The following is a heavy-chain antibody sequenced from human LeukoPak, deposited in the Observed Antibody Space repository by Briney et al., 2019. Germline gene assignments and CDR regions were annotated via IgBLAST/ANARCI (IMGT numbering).Heavy chain of an antibody. CDR1: GFTFSSYG. J-gene: IGHJ4*02. V-gene: IGHV3-21*01. CDR3: ARESYYYGSGSYYGGHLTTDY. CDR2: ISSSSSYI. D-gene: IGHD3-10*01. Sequence: PGGSLRLSCAASGFTFSSYGMNWVRQAPGKGLEWVSSISSSSSYIYYADSVKGRFTISRDNAKNSLYLQMNSLRAEDTAVYYCARESYYYGSGSYYGGHLTTDYWGQGTLVTVSS.